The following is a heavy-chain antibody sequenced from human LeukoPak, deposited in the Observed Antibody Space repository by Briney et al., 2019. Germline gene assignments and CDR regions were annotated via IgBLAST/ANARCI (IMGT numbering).Heavy chain of an antibody. Sequence: SQTLSLTCTVSGGSISSGDYYWSWIRQPPGKGLEWIGDIYYSGSTYYNPSLKSRVTISVDTSKNQFSLKLSSVTAADTAVYYCARDGVVVITGALYYYYGMDVWGQGTTVTVSS. CDR3: ARDGVVVITGALYYYYGMDV. CDR2: IYYSGST. CDR1: GGSISSGDYY. V-gene: IGHV4-30-4*01. D-gene: IGHD3-22*01. J-gene: IGHJ6*02.